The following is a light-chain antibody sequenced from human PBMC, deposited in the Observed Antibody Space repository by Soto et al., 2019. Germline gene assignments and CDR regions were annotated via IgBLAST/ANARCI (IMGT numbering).Light chain of an antibody. V-gene: IGLV1-40*01. Sequence: QSVLTQPPSVSGAPGQRVTISCTGSSSNIGAGYDVHWYQQLPGTAPKLLIYGNSNRPSGVPDRFSGSKSGTSASLAITGIQAEDEADYYCQSYASSLSGWVFGGGPKVTVL. CDR3: QSYASSLSGWV. J-gene: IGLJ3*02. CDR1: SSNIGAGYD. CDR2: GNS.